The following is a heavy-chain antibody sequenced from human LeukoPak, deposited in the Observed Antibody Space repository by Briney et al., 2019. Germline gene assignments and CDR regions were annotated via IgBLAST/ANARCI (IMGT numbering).Heavy chain of an antibody. CDR3: ARDRWGLLGGDF. J-gene: IGHJ4*02. CDR1: GFSFSTYW. Sequence: GGSLRLSCAASGFSFSTYWMSWVRQAPGKGLEWVASITQDGSEKYYVDSVKGRFTISGDNAKNSLYLQMNSLRAEDTAVYYCARDRWGLLGGDFWGQGTLVTVSS. V-gene: IGHV3-7*04. CDR2: ITQDGSEK. D-gene: IGHD2-8*01.